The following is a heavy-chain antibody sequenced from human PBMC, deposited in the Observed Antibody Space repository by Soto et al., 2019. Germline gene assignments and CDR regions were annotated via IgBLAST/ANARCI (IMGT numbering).Heavy chain of an antibody. V-gene: IGHV4-30-2*01. Sequence: QLQLQESGSGLVKPSQTLSLTCAVSGGSISSGGYSWSWIRQPPGKGLEWIGYIYHSGSTYYNPSLKSRVPIAVDRSKNQFSLKLSSVRAADTAVYYCARDRKGYCSGGSCYGMDVWGQGTTVTVSS. CDR3: ARDRKGYCSGGSCYGMDV. CDR2: IYHSGST. CDR1: GGSISSGGYS. J-gene: IGHJ6*02. D-gene: IGHD2-15*01.